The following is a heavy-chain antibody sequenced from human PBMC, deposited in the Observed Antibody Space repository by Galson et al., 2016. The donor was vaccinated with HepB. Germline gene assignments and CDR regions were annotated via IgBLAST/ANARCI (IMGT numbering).Heavy chain of an antibody. J-gene: IGHJ6*04. CDR2: IYYSGST. CDR3: ASEGHSSTVYYYYGMDV. D-gene: IGHD6-13*01. CDR1: GGSISSKIYY. V-gene: IGHV4-39*01. Sequence: SETLSLTCTVSGGSISSKIYYWGWIRQPPGKGLEWIGSIYYSGSTYYNPSLKSRVTISVDTSKNQFSLKLSSVTAADTAVYYCASEGHSSTVYYYYGMDVWGKGTAVTVSS.